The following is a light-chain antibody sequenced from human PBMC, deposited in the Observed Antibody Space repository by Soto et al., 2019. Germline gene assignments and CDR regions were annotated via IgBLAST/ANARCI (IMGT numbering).Light chain of an antibody. Sequence: EIVLTQSPATLSLSPGERATLSCRASQSVGSFLAWYQQKPGQAPRLLIYGASSRATGIPDRFSGSGSGTDFTLTISRLEPEDFAVYYCQQYGSSPPITFGQGTRREIK. J-gene: IGKJ5*01. CDR1: QSVGSF. CDR3: QQYGSSPPIT. CDR2: GAS. V-gene: IGKV3-20*01.